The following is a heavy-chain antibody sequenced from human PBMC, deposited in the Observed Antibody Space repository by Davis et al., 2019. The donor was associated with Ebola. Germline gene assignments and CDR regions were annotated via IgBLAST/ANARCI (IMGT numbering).Heavy chain of an antibody. V-gene: IGHV3-15*07. Sequence: PGGFLRLSCAASGFTFRTAWMNWVRQAPGKGPEWVGRIKSKTDGGTTDYAAPVKGRFTISREDSKNTLFLQMNSLKTEDTAVYYCSTRTSSGWKLYGMDVWGQGTTVTVSS. CDR2: IKSKTDGGTT. J-gene: IGHJ6*02. CDR1: GFTFRTAW. CDR3: STRTSSGWKLYGMDV. D-gene: IGHD6-19*01.